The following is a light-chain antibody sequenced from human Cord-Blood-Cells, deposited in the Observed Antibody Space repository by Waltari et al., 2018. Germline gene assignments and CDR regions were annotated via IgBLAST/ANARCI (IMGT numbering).Light chain of an antibody. J-gene: IGLJ3*02. CDR1: SSDVGSYSI. CDR2: EGS. CDR3: CSYAGSSTWV. V-gene: IGLV2-23*01. Sequence: QSALTQPASVSGSPGQSITISWPGTSSDVGSYSITSWYQPHPGKAPKLMVYEGSKRPSGVSNRFSGSKSGNTASLTISGLQAEDEADYYCCSYAGSSTWVFGGGTKLTVL.